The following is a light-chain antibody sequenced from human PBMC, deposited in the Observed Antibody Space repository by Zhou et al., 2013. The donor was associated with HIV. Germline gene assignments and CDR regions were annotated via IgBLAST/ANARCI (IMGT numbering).Light chain of an antibody. CDR3: QQSYTNPWT. V-gene: IGKV1-5*03. J-gene: IGKJ1*01. CDR1: QTVNSY. CDR2: RAS. Sequence: DIQLTQSPSTLSASVGDRVTLTCRASQTVNSYLAWYQQKPGKAPKLLIYRASTLQSGVPSRFSGSGSGRDFTLTISSLQPEDFAIYYCQQSYTNPWTFGQGTKVEFK.